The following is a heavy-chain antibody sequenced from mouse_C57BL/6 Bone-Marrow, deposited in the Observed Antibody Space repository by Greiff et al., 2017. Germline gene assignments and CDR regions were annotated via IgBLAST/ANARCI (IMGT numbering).Heavy chain of an antibody. CDR2: IRTGGGT. V-gene: IGHV2-9-1*01. Sequence: VQLQESGPGLVAPSQSLSITCTVSGFSLTSYAISWVRQPPGKGLEWLGVIRTGGGTNYNSALKSRLSISKDNSKSQVFVKMNSLQTDDTARYYCARNDVNHRFAYWGQGTLVTVSA. CDR1: GFSLTSYA. J-gene: IGHJ3*01. CDR3: ARNDVNHRFAY.